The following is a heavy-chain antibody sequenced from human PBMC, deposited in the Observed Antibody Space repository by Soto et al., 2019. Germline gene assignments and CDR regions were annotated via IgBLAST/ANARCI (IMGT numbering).Heavy chain of an antibody. CDR1: GFTFSSYA. J-gene: IGHJ3*02. Sequence: GGSLRLSCAASGFTFSSYAMHWVRQAPGKGLEYVSSISSNGDSTYYADSVKGRFTISRDNSKNTMYLQMSSLRAEDTAVYYCVKYYYDSSGYYGLNAFDIWGQGTMVTVSS. CDR2: ISSNGDST. V-gene: IGHV3-64D*06. D-gene: IGHD3-22*01. CDR3: VKYYYDSSGYYGLNAFDI.